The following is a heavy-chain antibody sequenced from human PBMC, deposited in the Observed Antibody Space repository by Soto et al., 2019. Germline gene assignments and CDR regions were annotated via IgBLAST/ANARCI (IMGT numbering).Heavy chain of an antibody. J-gene: IGHJ3*02. CDR2: ISGSGGST. CDR3: AKDNSGSYWMGDAFDI. CDR1: GFTFSSYA. D-gene: IGHD1-26*01. V-gene: IGHV3-23*01. Sequence: GGSLRLSCAASGFTFSSYAMSWVRQAPGKGLEWVSAISGSGGSTYYADSGKGRFTISRDNSKNTLYLKMNSLRAEDTAVYYCAKDNSGSYWMGDAFDIWGQGTMVTVSS.